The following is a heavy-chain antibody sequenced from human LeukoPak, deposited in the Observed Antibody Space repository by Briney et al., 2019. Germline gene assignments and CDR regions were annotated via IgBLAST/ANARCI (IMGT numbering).Heavy chain of an antibody. D-gene: IGHD3-3*01. J-gene: IGHJ4*02. Sequence: GGSLRLSCAASGFTFSSYEMNWVRQAPGKGLEWVSSISSRSTYINYGDSLKGRCTISRDNAGNSLHLQIDSLRDEDTAVYYCATTIFGVVTQSYWGQGTLLSVSS. CDR3: ATTIFGVVTQSY. CDR2: ISSRSTYI. CDR1: GFTFSSYE. V-gene: IGHV3-21*01.